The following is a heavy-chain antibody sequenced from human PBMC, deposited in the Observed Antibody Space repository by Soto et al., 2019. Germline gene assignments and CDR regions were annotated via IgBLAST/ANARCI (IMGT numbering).Heavy chain of an antibody. V-gene: IGHV3-48*02. J-gene: IGHJ6*02. CDR1: GFTFSSYS. CDR2: ISSSSTI. CDR3: ARDRVHCSGGSCIPYYYYGMDV. Sequence: EVQLVESGGGLVQPGGSLRLSCAASGFTFSSYSMNWVRQAPGKGLEWVSYISSSSTIYYADSVKGRFTISRDNAKNSLYLQMNSLRDEDTAVYYCARDRVHCSGGSCIPYYYYGMDVWGQGTTVTVSS. D-gene: IGHD2-15*01.